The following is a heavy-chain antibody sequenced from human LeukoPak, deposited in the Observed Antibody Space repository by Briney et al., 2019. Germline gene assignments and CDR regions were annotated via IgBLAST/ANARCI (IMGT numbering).Heavy chain of an antibody. D-gene: IGHD3-3*01. Sequence: ASVKVSCKASGYTFTSYDINWVRQATGQGLEWMGWMNPNSGNTGYAQKFQGRVTITRNTSISTAYMELSSLRSEDTAVYYCARGVVLRFLEWLKVGDAFDIWGQGTMVTVSS. CDR1: GYTFTSYD. CDR2: MNPNSGNT. CDR3: ARGVVLRFLEWLKVGDAFDI. V-gene: IGHV1-8*03. J-gene: IGHJ3*02.